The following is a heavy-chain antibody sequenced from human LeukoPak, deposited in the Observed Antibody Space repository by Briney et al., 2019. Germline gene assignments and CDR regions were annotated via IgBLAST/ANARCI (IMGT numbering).Heavy chain of an antibody. Sequence: SQTLSLTCTVSGGSISSGDYYWSWIRQPPGKGLEWIGYIYYSGSTYYNPSLKSRVTISVDTSKNQFSLKLSSVTAADTAVYYCARVLMVRGAIDGGGMDVWGKGTTVTVSS. J-gene: IGHJ6*04. CDR3: ARVLMVRGAIDGGGMDV. CDR1: GGSISSGDYY. CDR2: IYYSGST. V-gene: IGHV4-30-4*01. D-gene: IGHD3-10*01.